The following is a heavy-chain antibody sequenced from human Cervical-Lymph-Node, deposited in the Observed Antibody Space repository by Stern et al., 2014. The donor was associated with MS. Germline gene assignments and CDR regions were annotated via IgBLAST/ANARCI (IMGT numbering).Heavy chain of an antibody. CDR3: TRDLVGTDAFDV. D-gene: IGHD1-14*01. Sequence: DQLVESGAALKKPGTSVKVSCQTSGYTFTDYYIHWVRQAPGQGLEWMGRINPDSGGVTYAQNFQGRVTMTRDTSRNTAYMELSSLRSDDTAMFYCTRDLVGTDAFDVWGQGTMVIVSS. V-gene: IGHV1-2*06. J-gene: IGHJ3*01. CDR1: GYTFTDYY. CDR2: INPDSGGV.